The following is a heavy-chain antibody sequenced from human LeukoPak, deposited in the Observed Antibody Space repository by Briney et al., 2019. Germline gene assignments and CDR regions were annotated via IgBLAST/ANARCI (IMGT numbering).Heavy chain of an antibody. CDR2: INPNSGGT. CDR3: ASMRQPVDY. D-gene: IGHD3-16*01. Sequence: ASVSVSCKASGYTFTGYYMHWVRQAPGQGLEWMGRINPNSGGTNYAQKFQGRVTMTSDTSISTAYMELSRLRSDDTAVYYCASMRQPVDYWGQGTLVTVSS. V-gene: IGHV1-2*06. CDR1: GYTFTGYY. J-gene: IGHJ4*02.